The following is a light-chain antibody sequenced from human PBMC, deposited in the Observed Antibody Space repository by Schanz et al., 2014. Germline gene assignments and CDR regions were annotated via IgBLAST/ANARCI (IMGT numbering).Light chain of an antibody. CDR3: CSYAGTYTWV. J-gene: IGLJ3*02. Sequence: QSALTQPRSVSGSPGQSVTISCTGTSSDVGSYNFVSWYHQHPGKAPKLIIYDVSKRPSGVPDRFSGSKSDNTASLTISGLQPEDEADYYCCSYAGTYTWVFGGGTKLTVL. CDR2: DVS. V-gene: IGLV2-11*01. CDR1: SSDVGSYNF.